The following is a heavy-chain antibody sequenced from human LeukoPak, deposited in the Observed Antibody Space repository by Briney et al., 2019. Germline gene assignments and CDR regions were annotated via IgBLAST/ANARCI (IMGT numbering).Heavy chain of an antibody. Sequence: SVTVSRKASGFTFTRSAMQRVRQARGQRLEWIGWIVVGSGNTNYAQTFQERVTITRDMSTSTAYMELSSLRSEDTGVYYCAAADYYDSSGYYPYVFHIWGQGTMVPVSS. CDR3: AAADYYDSSGYYPYVFHI. D-gene: IGHD3-22*01. CDR1: GFTFTRSA. J-gene: IGHJ3*02. V-gene: IGHV1-58*02. CDR2: IVVGSGNT.